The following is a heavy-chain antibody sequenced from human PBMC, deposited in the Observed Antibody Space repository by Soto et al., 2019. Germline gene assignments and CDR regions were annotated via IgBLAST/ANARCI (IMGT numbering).Heavy chain of an antibody. D-gene: IGHD3-10*01. Sequence: GGSLRLSCAASGFTFSSYSMNWVRQAPGKGLEWVSFISSSSSYIYYADSVKGRFTISRDNAKNSLYLQMNSLRAEDTAVYYCARDPNMVGFFDYWGQGTLVTVSS. CDR3: ARDPNMVGFFDY. V-gene: IGHV3-21*01. J-gene: IGHJ4*02. CDR1: GFTFSSYS. CDR2: ISSSSSYI.